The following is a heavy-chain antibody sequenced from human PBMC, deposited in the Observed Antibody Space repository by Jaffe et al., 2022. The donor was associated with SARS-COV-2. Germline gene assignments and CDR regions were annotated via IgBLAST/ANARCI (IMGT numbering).Heavy chain of an antibody. CDR3: ARDPIIGSGSYQGPGWFDP. D-gene: IGHD3-10*01. V-gene: IGHV7-4-1*02. J-gene: IGHJ5*02. CDR1: GYTFTTYA. CDR2: INTNTGNP. Sequence: QVQLVQSGSELKRPGASVKVSCKASGYTFTTYAMNWVRQAPGQGLEWMGWINTNTGNPTYAQGFTGRFVFSLDTSVSTAYLQISGLKAEDTAVYYCARDPIIGSGSYQGPGWFDPWGQGTLVTVSS.